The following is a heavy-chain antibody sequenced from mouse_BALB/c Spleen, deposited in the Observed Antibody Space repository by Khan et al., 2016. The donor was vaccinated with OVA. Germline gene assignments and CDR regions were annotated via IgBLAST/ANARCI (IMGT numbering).Heavy chain of an antibody. Sequence: VQLQQSGPELMKPGASVKISCKSSGYSFTSYYIHWVKQSHGKTLEWIGYIDPFNGGSTYNQKFKGKATLTVDTSSSTAYMYLSSLTSEDSAVYYCARNGSTSWFAYWGQGTLVTVSA. CDR1: GYSFTSYY. D-gene: IGHD1-1*01. J-gene: IGHJ3*01. CDR2: IDPFNGGS. CDR3: ARNGSTSWFAY. V-gene: IGHV1-31*01.